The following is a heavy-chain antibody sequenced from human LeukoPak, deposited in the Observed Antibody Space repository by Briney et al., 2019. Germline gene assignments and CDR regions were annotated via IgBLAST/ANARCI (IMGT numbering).Heavy chain of an antibody. V-gene: IGHV3-43*01. CDR3: ATETQKYFHH. CDR2: ITRDGGST. J-gene: IGHJ1*01. Sequence: GGSLRLSCAASGFTFDDYTMHWVRQPPGKGLEWVSLITRDGGSTFYADSVKGRFTISRDNNRYSLTLQMNNLRTEDTALYYCATETQKYFHHWGQGTLVTVSS. CDR1: GFTFDDYT.